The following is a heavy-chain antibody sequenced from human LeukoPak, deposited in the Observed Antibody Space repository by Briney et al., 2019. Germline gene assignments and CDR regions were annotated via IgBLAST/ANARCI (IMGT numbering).Heavy chain of an antibody. CDR2: IWYDGTNK. D-gene: IGHD4-17*01. V-gene: IGHV3-33*06. CDR3: ANEIRPNDY. J-gene: IGHJ4*02. Sequence: PGRSLRLSCAASGFSFSNYGMHWVRQAPGKGLEWVAVIWYDGTNKYYADSVKGRFTISRDNSKNTLYLQMNSLRAEDTAVYYCANEIRPNDYWGQGTLVTVSS. CDR1: GFSFSNYG.